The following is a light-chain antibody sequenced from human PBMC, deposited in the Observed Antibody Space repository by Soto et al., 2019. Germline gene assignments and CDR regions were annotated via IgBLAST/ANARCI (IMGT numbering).Light chain of an antibody. V-gene: IGKV1-5*01. CDR1: QSITNR. CDR2: DAS. J-gene: IGKJ1*01. Sequence: DIQMTQSPSTLSASVGDRVTITCRASQSITNRLAWYQQKPGKAPKVLIYDASNLEYGVPSRFSGSGFGTEFILTISSLQPDDFATYWCQHYGGMWTFGQVTKVDIK. CDR3: QHYGGMWT.